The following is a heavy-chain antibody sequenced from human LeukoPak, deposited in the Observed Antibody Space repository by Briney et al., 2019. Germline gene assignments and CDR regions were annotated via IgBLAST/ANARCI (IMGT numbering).Heavy chain of an antibody. CDR3: ARGDEYTTSP. Sequence: SGGSLRLSCAASGFTFSDYYMSWIRQAPGKGLEWVSYISSSSRYTNYADSVKGRFTISRDNAKDSLYLQMNSLRAEDTAVYYCARGDEYTTSPWGQGTLVTVSS. J-gene: IGHJ4*02. CDR2: ISSSSRYT. D-gene: IGHD2-2*02. V-gene: IGHV3-11*05. CDR1: GFTFSDYY.